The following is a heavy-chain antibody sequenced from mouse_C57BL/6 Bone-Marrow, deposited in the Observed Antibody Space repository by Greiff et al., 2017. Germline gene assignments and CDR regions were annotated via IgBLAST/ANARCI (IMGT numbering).Heavy chain of an antibody. J-gene: IGHJ2*01. CDR2: ISDGGSYS. V-gene: IGHV5-4*03. CDR3: ARPAIYDGYYVVDY. D-gene: IGHD2-3*01. Sequence: EVKLMESGGGLVKPGGSLKLSCAASGFTFSSYAMSWVRQTPEKRLEWVATISDGGSYSYYPDNVKGRFTISSNNDKNNLYRQMSHLKSEDTAMYYCARPAIYDGYYVVDYWGQGTTLTVSS. CDR1: GFTFSSYA.